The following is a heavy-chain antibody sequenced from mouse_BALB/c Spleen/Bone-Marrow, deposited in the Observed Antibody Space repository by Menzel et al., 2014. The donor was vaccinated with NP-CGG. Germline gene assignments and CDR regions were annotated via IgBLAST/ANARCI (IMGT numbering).Heavy chain of an antibody. Sequence: VQLQQSGAELAKPGASVKMSCKASGYTFTDTRIHWIKQRPGQGLEWIGYINPSTGYAEYNQNFKDKATLTVDKSSSTAYMQLSSLTSEDSAVYYCARDYWGQGTTLTVSS. CDR1: GYTFTDTR. CDR2: INPSTGYA. CDR3: ARDY. V-gene: IGHV1-4*01. J-gene: IGHJ2*01.